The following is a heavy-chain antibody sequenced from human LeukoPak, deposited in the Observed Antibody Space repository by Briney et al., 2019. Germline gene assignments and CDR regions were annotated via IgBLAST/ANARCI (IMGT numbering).Heavy chain of an antibody. CDR3: ANYIWGSYRHYFDS. D-gene: IGHD3-16*02. V-gene: IGHV3-23*01. CDR1: GFTFSNYA. CDR2: IGSGGGGT. J-gene: IGHJ4*02. Sequence: AGGSLRLSCAASGFTFSNYAITWVRQAPGKGPEWVSVIGSGGGGTYYADSVTGRFTISRDKSKNTVYLQMNSLRAEDTAVYFCANYIWGSYRHYFDSWGQGTLVTVSS.